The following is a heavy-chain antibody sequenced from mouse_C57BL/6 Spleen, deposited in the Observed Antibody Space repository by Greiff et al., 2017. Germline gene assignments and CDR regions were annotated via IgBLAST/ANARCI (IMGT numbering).Heavy chain of an antibody. Sequence: QVQLQQPGAELVKPGASVKLSCKAFGYTFTSYWMHWVKQSPGQGLEWIGMIHPNSGSTNYNEKFKSKATLTVDKAPSTAYMQLSSLTSEDSAVYYCASRYYGNASDYWGQGTTLTVSS. CDR2: IHPNSGST. CDR1: GYTFTSYW. V-gene: IGHV1-64*01. J-gene: IGHJ2*01. D-gene: IGHD2-1*01. CDR3: ASRYYGNASDY.